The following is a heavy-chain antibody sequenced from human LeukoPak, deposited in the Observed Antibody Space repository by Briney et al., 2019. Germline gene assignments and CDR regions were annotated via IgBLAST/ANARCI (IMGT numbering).Heavy chain of an antibody. D-gene: IGHD1/OR15-1a*01. CDR2: INQDGSEE. CDR1: GFTFSNYW. Sequence: PGGSLRLSCAASGFTFSNYWMSWVRQVPGKGLEWVANINQDGSEENYVDSVKGRFTISRDNAKNSLYLQMNSLRAEDRAVYYCARNKGGDYWGQGTLVTVSS. J-gene: IGHJ4*02. V-gene: IGHV3-7*01. CDR3: ARNKGGDY.